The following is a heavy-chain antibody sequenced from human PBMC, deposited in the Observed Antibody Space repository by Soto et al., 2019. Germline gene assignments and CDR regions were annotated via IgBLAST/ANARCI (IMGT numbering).Heavy chain of an antibody. CDR2: LLRSGSTA. J-gene: IGHJ5*02. D-gene: IGHD4-17*01. Sequence: GGSLRLSXAASGFTFSNYAMTWARQAPGKGLEWVSSLLRSGSTAYYADSVRGRFTISSDTSANSLYLQMDSLRAEDTAIYYCAKDAVSGDGIWLMDSWGQGTVVTVSS. CDR1: GFTFSNYA. CDR3: AKDAVSGDGIWLMDS. V-gene: IGHV3-23*01.